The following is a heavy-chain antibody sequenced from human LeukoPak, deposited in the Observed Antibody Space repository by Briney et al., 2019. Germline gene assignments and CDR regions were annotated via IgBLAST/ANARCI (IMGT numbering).Heavy chain of an antibody. Sequence: ALVKVSCKASGYTFTSYYMHWVRQAPGQGLEWMGIINPSGGSTSYAQKFQGRVTMIRDTSTSTVYMELSSLRSEDTAVYYCASFIWFGELSGYFQHWGQGTLVTVSS. V-gene: IGHV1-46*01. CDR1: GYTFTSYY. CDR3: ASFIWFGELSGYFQH. D-gene: IGHD3-10*01. J-gene: IGHJ1*01. CDR2: INPSGGST.